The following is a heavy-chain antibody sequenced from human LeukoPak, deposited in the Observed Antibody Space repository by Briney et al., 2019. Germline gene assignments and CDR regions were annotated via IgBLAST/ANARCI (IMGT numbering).Heavy chain of an antibody. V-gene: IGHV3-21*01. J-gene: IGHJ6*04. D-gene: IGHD3-10*02. CDR2: ISSSSTYI. CDR1: GFTFSSYS. CDR3: AELGITMIGGV. Sequence: AGGSLRLSCAASGFTFSSYSMNWVRQAPGKGLEWVSSISSSSTYIYYADSVKGRFTISRDNAKNSLYLQMNSLRAEDTAVYYCAELGITMIGGVWGKGTTVTISS.